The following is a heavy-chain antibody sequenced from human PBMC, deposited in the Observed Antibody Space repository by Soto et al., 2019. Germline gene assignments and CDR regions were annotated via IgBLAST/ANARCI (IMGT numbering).Heavy chain of an antibody. CDR3: ATYAHHTFDS. J-gene: IGHJ5*01. CDR2: IKQDGSEK. V-gene: IGHV3-7*01. Sequence: EVQLVESGGGLVQPGGSLRLSCAASGFTFSNYWMSWVRQAPGKGPEWVANIKQDGSEKNYVDSVEGRFTISRDNAKNSLYLQMNSLRAEDTAVYHCATYAHHTFDSWGQGTLVTVSS. CDR1: GFTFSNYW. D-gene: IGHD3-16*01.